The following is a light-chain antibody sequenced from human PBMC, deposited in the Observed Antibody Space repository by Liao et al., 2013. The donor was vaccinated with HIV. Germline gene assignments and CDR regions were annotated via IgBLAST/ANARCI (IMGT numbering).Light chain of an antibody. J-gene: IGLJ2*01. CDR3: QVWDATNDLVV. CDR1: NIGSES. V-gene: IGLV3-21*04. CDR2: YDN. Sequence: SYELTQPPSVSAAPGQTARITCGGNNIGSESVHWYQQKPGQAPVLVIYYDNDRPSGIPQRFSASNSGNTATLTIARVEAGDEADYFCQVWDATNDLVVFGGGTQLTVL.